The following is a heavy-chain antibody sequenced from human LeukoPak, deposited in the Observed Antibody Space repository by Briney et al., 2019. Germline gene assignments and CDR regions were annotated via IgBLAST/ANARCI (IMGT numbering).Heavy chain of an antibody. CDR1: GFTFGDYA. CDR3: TRDRDYYDFWSGFHGHYYYGMDV. V-gene: IGHV3-49*04. D-gene: IGHD3-3*01. J-gene: IGHJ6*02. Sequence: PGGSLRLSCTASGFTFGDYAMSWVRQAPGKGLEWVGFISSKAYGGKTEYAASVKGRFTISRDDSKSIAYLQMNSLKTEDTAVYYCTRDRDYYDFWSGFHGHYYYGMDVWGQGTTVTVSS. CDR2: ISSKAYGGKT.